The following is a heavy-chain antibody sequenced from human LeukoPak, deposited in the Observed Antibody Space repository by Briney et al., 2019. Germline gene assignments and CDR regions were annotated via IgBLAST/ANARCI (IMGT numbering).Heavy chain of an antibody. D-gene: IGHD3-10*01. J-gene: IGHJ6*03. CDR1: GFTFSDYY. CDR3: ARAARGYYYYYMDV. CDR2: ITSSGGTI. V-gene: IGHV3-11*01. Sequence: PGGSQRLSCAASGFTFSDYYMSWIRQAPGKGLEWVSYITSSGGTIYYADSVKGRFTISRDNAKNSLYLQMNSLRAEDTAVYYCARAARGYYYYYMDVWGKGTTVTISS.